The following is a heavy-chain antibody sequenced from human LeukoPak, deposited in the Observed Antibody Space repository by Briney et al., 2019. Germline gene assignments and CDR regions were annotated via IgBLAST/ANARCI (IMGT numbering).Heavy chain of an antibody. CDR1: GGTFSSYA. J-gene: IGHJ3*02. CDR3: ARVYGDYVGDAFDI. D-gene: IGHD4-17*01. V-gene: IGHV1-69*04. Sequence: GSSVKVSCKASGGTFSSYAISWVRQAPGQGLEWMGRIIPILGIANYAQKFQGRVTITADKSTSTAYMELSSLRSEDTAVYYCARVYGDYVGDAFDIWGQGTMVTVSS. CDR2: IIPILGIA.